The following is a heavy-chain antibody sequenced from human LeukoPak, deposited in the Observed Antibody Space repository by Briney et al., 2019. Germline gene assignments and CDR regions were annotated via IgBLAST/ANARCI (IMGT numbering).Heavy chain of an antibody. V-gene: IGHV3-23*01. D-gene: IGHD3-22*01. CDR1: GFYFANYA. Sequence: GGSLRLSCAASGFYFANYAMSWVRQAPGKGLEWVSATVGGGSPNTYHADSVKGRFTISRDNSKNSLYLQMNSLRAEDTAVYYCARDRGYYDSSGSGDYWGQGTLVTVSS. J-gene: IGHJ4*02. CDR2: TVGGGSPNT. CDR3: ARDRGYYDSSGSGDY.